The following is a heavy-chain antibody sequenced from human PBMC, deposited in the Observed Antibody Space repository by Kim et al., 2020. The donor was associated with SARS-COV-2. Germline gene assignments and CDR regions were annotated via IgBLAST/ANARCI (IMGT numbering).Heavy chain of an antibody. Sequence: SETLSLTCAVYGGSFSGYYWSWIRQPPGKGLEWIGEINHSGSTNYNPSLKSRVTISVDTSKNQFSLKLSSVTAADTAVYYCARVGYCSSTSCSKLDDYWG. D-gene: IGHD2-2*01. J-gene: IGHJ4*01. CDR1: GGSFSGYY. CDR3: ARVGYCSSTSCSKLDDY. V-gene: IGHV4-34*01. CDR2: INHSGST.